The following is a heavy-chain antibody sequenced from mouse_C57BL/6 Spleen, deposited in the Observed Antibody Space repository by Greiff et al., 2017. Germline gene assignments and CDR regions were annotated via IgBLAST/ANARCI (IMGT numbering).Heavy chain of an antibody. CDR3: ARSPSGVYGGDY. D-gene: IGHD1-1*01. J-gene: IGHJ2*01. V-gene: IGHV1-4*01. Sequence: QVQLQQSGAELARPGASVKMSCKASGYTFTSYTMHWVKQRPGQGLEWIGYINPSSGYTKYNQKFKDKATLTADKSSSTAYMQLSSLTAEDSAVYYCARSPSGVYGGDYWGQGTTLTVSS. CDR1: GYTFTSYT. CDR2: INPSSGYT.